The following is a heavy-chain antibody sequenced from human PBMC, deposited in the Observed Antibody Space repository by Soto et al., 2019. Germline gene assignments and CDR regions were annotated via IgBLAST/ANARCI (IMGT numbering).Heavy chain of an antibody. J-gene: IGHJ4*02. CDR3: ARVAVAGTGRYYFDY. CDR1: GGSISSYY. V-gene: IGHV4-59*01. CDR2: IYYSGST. Sequence: SETLSLTCTVSGGSISSYYWSWIRQPPGKGLEWIGYIYYSGSTNYNPSLKSRVTISVDTSKNQFSLKLSSVTAADTAVYYCARVAVAGTGRYYFDYWGQGTLVTVSS. D-gene: IGHD6-19*01.